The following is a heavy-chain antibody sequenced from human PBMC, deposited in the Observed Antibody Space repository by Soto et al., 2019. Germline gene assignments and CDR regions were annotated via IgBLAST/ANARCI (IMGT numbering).Heavy chain of an antibody. CDR2: IYPGDSDT. V-gene: IGHV5-51*01. J-gene: IGHJ6*02. CDR1: GYSFTSYW. Sequence: PGESLKISCKGSGYSFTSYWIGWVRQMPGKGLECMGIIYPGDSDTRYSPSFQGQVTISADKSISTAYLQRSSLKASDTAMYYCARTAAAGKYYYGMDVWGQGTTVTVSS. CDR3: ARTAAAGKYYYGMDV. D-gene: IGHD6-13*01.